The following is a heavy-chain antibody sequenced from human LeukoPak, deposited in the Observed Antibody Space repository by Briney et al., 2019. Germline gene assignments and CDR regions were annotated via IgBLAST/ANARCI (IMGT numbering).Heavy chain of an antibody. CDR1: GGSISSGSYY. CDR3: ARECSSWYESPLYCMDV. Sequence: SETLSLTCTVSGGSISSGSYYWSWIRQPAGKGLEWIGRIYTSGSTNYNPSLKSRVTISVDTSKNQFSLKLSSVTAADTAVYYCARECSSWYESPLYCMDVWGKGTTVTVSS. V-gene: IGHV4-61*02. D-gene: IGHD6-13*01. CDR2: IYTSGST. J-gene: IGHJ6*03.